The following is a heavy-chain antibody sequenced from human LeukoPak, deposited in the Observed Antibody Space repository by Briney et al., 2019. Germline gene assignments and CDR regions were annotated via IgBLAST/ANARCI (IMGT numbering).Heavy chain of an antibody. CDR1: GGSISSYY. CDR3: ARIREQWLAPGGYDY. V-gene: IGHV4-59*08. D-gene: IGHD6-19*01. CDR2: IYYSGST. Sequence: SETLSLTCTVSGGSISSYYWSWIRQPPGKGLEWIGYIYYSGSTNYNPSLKSRVTISVDTSKNQFSLKLSSVTAADTAVYYCARIREQWLAPGGYDYWGQGTLVTVSS. J-gene: IGHJ4*02.